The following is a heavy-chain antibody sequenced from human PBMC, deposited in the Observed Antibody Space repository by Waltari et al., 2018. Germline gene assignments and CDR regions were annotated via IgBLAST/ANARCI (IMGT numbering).Heavy chain of an antibody. CDR3: ARESAGYYDSSGYYYVSY. CDR2: IYSGGST. V-gene: IGHV3-53*01. CDR1: GFTVRSTY. Sequence: EVQLVESGGGLIQPGGSLRLSCAASGFTVRSTYLRWVRQAPGKGLEWVPVIYSGGSTYYADSVKGRFTISRDNSKNTLYLQMNSLRAEDTAVYYCARESAGYYDSSGYYYVSYWGQGTLVTVSS. J-gene: IGHJ4*02. D-gene: IGHD3-22*01.